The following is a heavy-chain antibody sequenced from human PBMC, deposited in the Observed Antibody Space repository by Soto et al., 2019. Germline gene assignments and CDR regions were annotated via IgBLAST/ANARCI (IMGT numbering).Heavy chain of an antibody. J-gene: IGHJ4*02. V-gene: IGHV3-33*01. CDR3: AREKGEYSSSSYYFDY. D-gene: IGHD6-6*01. CDR1: GFTFSSYG. CDR2: IWYDGSNK. Sequence: GGSLRLSCAASGFTFSSYGMHWVRQAPGKGLEWVAVIWYDGSNKYYADSVKGRFTISRDNSKNTLYLQMNSLRAEDTAVYYCAREKGEYSSSSYYFDYWGQGTLVTVSS.